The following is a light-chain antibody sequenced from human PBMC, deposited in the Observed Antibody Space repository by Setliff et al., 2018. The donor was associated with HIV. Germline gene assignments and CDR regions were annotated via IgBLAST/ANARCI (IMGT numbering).Light chain of an antibody. CDR1: SSNIGSNI. Sequence: PPSASGTPGQRVTISCSGSSSNIGSNIVDWYQQLPGTAPKLLIYSNNQRPSGVPDRFSGSKAGTSASLVISGLQSEDEADYYCAAWDDSLNVMFGGGTKVTVL. J-gene: IGLJ3*02. CDR3: AAWDDSLNVM. CDR2: SNN. V-gene: IGLV1-44*01.